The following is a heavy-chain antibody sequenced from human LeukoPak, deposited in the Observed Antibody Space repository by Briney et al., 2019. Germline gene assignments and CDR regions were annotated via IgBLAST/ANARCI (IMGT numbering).Heavy chain of an antibody. CDR2: ITTSDGNT. J-gene: IGHJ4*02. D-gene: IGHD7-27*01. Sequence: PTGGSLRLSCAASGFTFSSYTMSWVRQAPGKGLGWVSTITTSDGNTYYADSVKGRFTVSRDNSKNTLFLQMNSLRAEDTAVYYCAKDGGLWVSAHWGDSWGRGTLVTVSS. V-gene: IGHV3-23*01. CDR1: GFTFSSYT. CDR3: AKDGGLWVSAHWGDS.